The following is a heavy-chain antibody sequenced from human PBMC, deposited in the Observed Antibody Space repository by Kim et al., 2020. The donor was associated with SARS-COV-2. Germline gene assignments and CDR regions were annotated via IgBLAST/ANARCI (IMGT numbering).Heavy chain of an antibody. CDR3: ARDDRDIMGANFDY. V-gene: IGHV3-11*01. CDR2: ISGGSDTI. CDR1: GFTFSDYY. Sequence: GGSLRLSCAASGFTFSDYYMSWIRQAPGEGLEWLSYISGGSDTIYYADSVKGRFTVSRDNAKNSLYLQINSLRAEDTAVYYCARDDRDIMGANFDYWGQGTLVTASS. D-gene: IGHD1-26*01. J-gene: IGHJ4*02.